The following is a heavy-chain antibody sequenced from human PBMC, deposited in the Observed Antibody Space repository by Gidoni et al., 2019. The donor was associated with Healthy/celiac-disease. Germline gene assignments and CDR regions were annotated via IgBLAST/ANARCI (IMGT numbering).Heavy chain of an antibody. CDR3: ARGLVVVAATLDY. Sequence: QVQLVESGGGGVQPGRSLRLSCAASGFTFSSYAMHWVRQAPGKGLEWVAVISYDGSNKYYADSVKGRFTISRDNSKNTLYLQMNSLRAEDTAVYYCARGLVVVAATLDYWGQGTLVTVSS. CDR1: GFTFSSYA. V-gene: IGHV3-30-3*01. D-gene: IGHD2-15*01. CDR2: ISYDGSNK. J-gene: IGHJ4*02.